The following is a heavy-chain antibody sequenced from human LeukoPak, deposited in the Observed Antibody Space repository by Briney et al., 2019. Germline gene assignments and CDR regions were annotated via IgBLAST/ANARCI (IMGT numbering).Heavy chain of an antibody. D-gene: IGHD6-13*01. CDR3: AKEGVAAAGKGDFDY. J-gene: IGHJ4*02. V-gene: IGHV3-30*18. Sequence: QPGRSLRLSCAASGFTFSSYGMHWVRQAPGKGLEWVAVISYGGSNKYYADSVKGRFTISRDNSKNTLYLQMNSLRAEDTAVYYCAKEGVAAAGKGDFDYWGQGTLVTVSS. CDR2: ISYGGSNK. CDR1: GFTFSSYG.